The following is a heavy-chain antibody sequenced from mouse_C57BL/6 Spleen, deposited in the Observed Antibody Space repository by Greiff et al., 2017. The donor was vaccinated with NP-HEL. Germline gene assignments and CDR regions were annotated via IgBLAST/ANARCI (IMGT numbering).Heavy chain of an antibody. Sequence: VMLVESGGGLVKPGGSLKLSCAASGFTFSDYGMHWVRQAPEKGLEWVAYISSGSSTIYYADTVKGRFTISRDNAKNTLFLQMTSLRSEDTAMYYCARPFDGYYGYFDVWGTGTTVTVSS. CDR3: ARPFDGYYGYFDV. V-gene: IGHV5-17*01. CDR1: GFTFSDYG. CDR2: ISSGSSTI. D-gene: IGHD2-3*01. J-gene: IGHJ1*03.